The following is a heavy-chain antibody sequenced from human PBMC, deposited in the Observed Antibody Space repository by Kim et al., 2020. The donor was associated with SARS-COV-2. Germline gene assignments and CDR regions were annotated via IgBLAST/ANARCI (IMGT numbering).Heavy chain of an antibody. CDR3: AIPLLQGRGLVRGPAYFQH. D-gene: IGHD6-19*01. V-gene: IGHV3-23*01. J-gene: IGHJ1*01. CDR2: ISGSGGST. Sequence: GGSLRLSCAASGFTFSSYAMSWVRQAPGKGLEWVSAISGSGGSTYYADSVKGRFTISRDNSKNTLYLQMNSLRAEDTAVYYCAIPLLQGRGLVRGPAYFQHWGQGTLVTVSS. CDR1: GFTFSSYA.